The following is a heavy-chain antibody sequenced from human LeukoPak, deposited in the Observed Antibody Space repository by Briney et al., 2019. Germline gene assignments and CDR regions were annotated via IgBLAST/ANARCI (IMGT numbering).Heavy chain of an antibody. J-gene: IGHJ3*01. V-gene: IGHV1-46*01. D-gene: IGHD3-22*01. CDR2: INPSGGSA. CDR1: GYTFTSYY. CDR3: ARSAGYYDSSGYHDAFDL. Sequence: ASVKVSCKAAGYTFTSYYMHWVRQAPGQGLEWMGIINPSGGSASYAQKFQGRVTMTRDMSTSTVYMELSSLRSEDTAVYYCARSAGYYDSSGYHDAFDLWGQGTMVTVSS.